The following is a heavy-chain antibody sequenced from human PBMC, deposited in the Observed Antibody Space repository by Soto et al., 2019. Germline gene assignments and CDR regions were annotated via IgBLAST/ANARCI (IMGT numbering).Heavy chain of an antibody. D-gene: IGHD3-10*01. Sequence: QVQLQQWGAGLLKPSETLSLTCAVYGGSFSGYYWNWIRQPPGKGLEWIGEINHSGSTNYNPSLKSRVPXSXDXTKNQFSLTLSSVTAADTAVYYCARVSGIYYYGMDVWGQGTTVTVSS. CDR2: INHSGST. J-gene: IGHJ6*02. CDR3: ARVSGIYYYGMDV. V-gene: IGHV4-34*01. CDR1: GGSFSGYY.